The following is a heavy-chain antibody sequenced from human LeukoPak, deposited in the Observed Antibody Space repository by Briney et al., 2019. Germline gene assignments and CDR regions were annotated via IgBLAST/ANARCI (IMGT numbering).Heavy chain of an antibody. V-gene: IGHV3-15*04. Sequence: GGSLRLSCAASGFTFSNAWMSWVRQAPGKGLEWVGRIESKTDGGTTDYAAPVKGRFTISRDDSKNTLYLQMNSLKTEDTAVYYCTIQRGILDYWGQGTLVTVSS. J-gene: IGHJ4*02. CDR1: GFTFSNAW. D-gene: IGHD1-1*01. CDR2: IESKTDGGTT. CDR3: TIQRGILDY.